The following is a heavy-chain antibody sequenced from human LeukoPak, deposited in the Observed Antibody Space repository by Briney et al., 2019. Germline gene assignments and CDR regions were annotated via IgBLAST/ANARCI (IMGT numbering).Heavy chain of an antibody. CDR2: INPDSGAT. J-gene: IGHJ4*02. CDR3: ARGRHSGYDSSFDY. V-gene: IGHV1-2*02. Sequence: ASVKVSCKASGYTFTGYYLHWVRQAPGQGLEWIGWINPDSGATNRAQKFQGRVTMTRDTSIGTAYMELSRLTSDDTAVYYCARGRHSGYDSSFDYWGQETLVTVSS. D-gene: IGHD5-12*01. CDR1: GYTFTGYY.